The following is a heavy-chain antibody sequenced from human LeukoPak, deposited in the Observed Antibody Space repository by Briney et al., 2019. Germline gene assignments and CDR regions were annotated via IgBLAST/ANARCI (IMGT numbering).Heavy chain of an antibody. CDR2: IYYSGST. D-gene: IGHD3-3*01. Sequence: SETLSLTCTVSVGSISSSSYYWGWIRQPPGKGLEWIGSIYYSGSTYYNPSLKSRVTISVDTSKNQFSLKLSSVTAADTAVYYCARQEFGHYDFWSGYLYFDYWGQGTLVTVSS. CDR3: ARQEFGHYDFWSGYLYFDY. J-gene: IGHJ4*02. V-gene: IGHV4-39*01. CDR1: VGSISSSSYY.